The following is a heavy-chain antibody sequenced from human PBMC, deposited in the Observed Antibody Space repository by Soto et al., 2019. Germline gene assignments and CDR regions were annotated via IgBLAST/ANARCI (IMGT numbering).Heavy chain of an antibody. J-gene: IGHJ3*02. CDR3: ARDSAYGGGDCYPGAFDI. CDR1: GGSISSGGYY. V-gene: IGHV4-31*03. Sequence: SETLSLTCTVSGGSISSGGYYWSWIRQHPGKGLEWIGYIYYSGSTYYNPSPKSRVTISVDTSKNQFSLKLSSVTAADTAVYYCARDSAYGGGDCYPGAFDIWGQGTMVTVSS. CDR2: IYYSGST. D-gene: IGHD2-21*02.